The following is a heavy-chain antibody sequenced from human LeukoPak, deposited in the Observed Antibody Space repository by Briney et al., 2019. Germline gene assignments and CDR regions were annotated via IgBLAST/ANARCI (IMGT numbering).Heavy chain of an antibody. D-gene: IGHD3-9*01. CDR3: AREYYDILAGWYDYYYYGMDV. V-gene: IGHV4-34*01. Sequence: SQTLSLTRAVYGGSFTGYHWSGIRQPPGKGLEWIGEITHSGSTNYNPSPTSRVTISVDTSKNQYSLKLSSVTAADTAVYYCAREYYDILAGWYDYYYYGMDVWGQGTTVTVSS. CDR2: ITHSGST. J-gene: IGHJ6*02. CDR1: GGSFTGYH.